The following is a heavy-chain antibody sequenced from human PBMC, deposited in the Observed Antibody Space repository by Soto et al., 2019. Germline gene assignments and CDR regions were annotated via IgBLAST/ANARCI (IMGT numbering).Heavy chain of an antibody. J-gene: IGHJ6*02. CDR3: AKWREPDHGYYYYGMDV. CDR1: GITFSSYT. Sequence: PGGSLRLSCAASGITFSSYTIHWVRQAPGEGLEWVAVISDDDGSNKYYADSVKGRFTISRDNSKNTLNLQMNSLRAEDTAVYYCAKWREPDHGYYYYGMDVWGQGTTVTVS. V-gene: IGHV3-30*04. CDR2: ISDDDGSNK. D-gene: IGHD1-26*01.